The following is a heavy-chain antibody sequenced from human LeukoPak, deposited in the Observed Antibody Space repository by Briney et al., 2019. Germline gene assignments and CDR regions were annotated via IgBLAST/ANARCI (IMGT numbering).Heavy chain of an antibody. CDR3: ARVLVDYDSSGYYYYYYGMDV. CDR2: INPSGGST. Sequence: ASVKVSCKASGYTFTGYYMHWVRQAPGQGLEWMGIINPSGGSTSYAQKFQGRVTMTRDTSTSTVYMELSSLRSEDTAVYYCARVLVDYDSSGYYYYYYGMDVWGQGTTVTVSS. V-gene: IGHV1-46*01. CDR1: GYTFTGYY. J-gene: IGHJ6*02. D-gene: IGHD3-22*01.